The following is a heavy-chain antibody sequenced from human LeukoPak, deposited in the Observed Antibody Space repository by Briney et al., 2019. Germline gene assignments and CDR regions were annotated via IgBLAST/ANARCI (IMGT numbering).Heavy chain of an antibody. J-gene: IGHJ6*03. Sequence: KPSETLSLTCTVSGGSISSYYWSWIRQPPGKGLEWIGYIYYSGSTNYNPSLKSRVTISVDTSKNQLSLKLSSVTAADTAVYYCARAIVGATGPYYYMDVWGKGTTVTVSS. CDR3: ARAIVGATGPYYYMDV. D-gene: IGHD1-26*01. V-gene: IGHV4-59*01. CDR1: GGSISSYY. CDR2: IYYSGST.